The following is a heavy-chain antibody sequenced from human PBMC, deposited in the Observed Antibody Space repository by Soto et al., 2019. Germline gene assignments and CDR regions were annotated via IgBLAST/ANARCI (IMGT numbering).Heavy chain of an antibody. CDR3: ARGVVVVAASKLGWFDH. CDR2: IIPMFGTA. V-gene: IGHV1-69*01. CDR1: GGTFSRDA. J-gene: IGHJ5*02. D-gene: IGHD2-15*01. Sequence: QVQLVQSGAEVKKPGSSVKVSCKASGGTFSRDAISWVRQAPGQGLEWMGGIIPMFGTAKYVQKFQGRLTITADESTTTAYMELRRLRSDDTAVYYCARGVVVVAASKLGWFDHWGQGTMVTVTS.